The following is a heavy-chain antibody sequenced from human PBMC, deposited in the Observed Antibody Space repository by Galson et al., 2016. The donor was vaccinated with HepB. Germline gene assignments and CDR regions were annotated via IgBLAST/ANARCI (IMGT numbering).Heavy chain of an antibody. D-gene: IGHD6-19*01. CDR2: IWYDGSNK. CDR1: GFTFSSYG. V-gene: IGHV3-33*01. J-gene: IGHJ4*02. Sequence: SLRLSCAASGFTFSSYGMHWVRQAPGKGLEWVAVIWYDGSNKYYADSVKGRFTISRDNSKNTLYLQMNSLRAEDTAVYYCARDSSGWYGIFDYWGQGTLVTVSS. CDR3: ARDSSGWYGIFDY.